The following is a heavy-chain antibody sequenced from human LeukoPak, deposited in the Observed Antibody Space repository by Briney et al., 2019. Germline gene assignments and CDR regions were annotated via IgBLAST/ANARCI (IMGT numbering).Heavy chain of an antibody. Sequence: PGGTLRLSCAVSGFTFSSYAMSWVRQAPGKGLEWVSLISGSGGSTYYADSVKGRFTISRDNFKNTLYLQTNSLRAEDTAVYYCARGSSRQFDYWGQGTLVTVSS. D-gene: IGHD6-6*01. V-gene: IGHV3-23*01. CDR2: ISGSGGST. CDR1: GFTFSSYA. CDR3: ARGSSRQFDY. J-gene: IGHJ4*02.